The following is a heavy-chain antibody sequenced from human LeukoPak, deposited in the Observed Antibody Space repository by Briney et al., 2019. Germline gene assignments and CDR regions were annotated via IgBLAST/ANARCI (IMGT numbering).Heavy chain of an antibody. CDR2: ISAYNGNT. D-gene: IGHD3-22*01. CDR3: ARKYYYDSSGYPEEAAFDI. Sequence: ASVKVSCKASGYTFTSYGISWVRQAPGQGLEWMGWISAYNGNTNYAQKLQGRVTMTTDTSTSTAYMELRSLRSDDTAVYYCARKYYYDSSGYPEEAAFDIWGQATMVTVSS. J-gene: IGHJ3*02. V-gene: IGHV1-18*01. CDR1: GYTFTSYG.